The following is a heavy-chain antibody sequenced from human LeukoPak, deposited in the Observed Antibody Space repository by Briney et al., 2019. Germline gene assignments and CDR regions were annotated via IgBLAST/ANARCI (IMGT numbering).Heavy chain of an antibody. V-gene: IGHV3-7*01. J-gene: IGHJ4*02. Sequence: GGSLRLSCAASGFTFSSYWMSWVRQAPGKGLEWVAHIKQDGIDKYCVDSVKGRFTISRDNAKNSLSLQMNSLRAEDTAVYYCASGWRYFDYRGQGTLVTVSS. CDR1: GFTFSSYW. CDR2: IKQDGIDK. D-gene: IGHD3-3*01. CDR3: ASGWRYFDY.